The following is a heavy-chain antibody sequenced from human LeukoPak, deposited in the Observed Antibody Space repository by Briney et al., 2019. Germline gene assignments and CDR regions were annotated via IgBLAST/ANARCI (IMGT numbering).Heavy chain of an antibody. V-gene: IGHV4-59*08. J-gene: IGHJ4*02. CDR3: ARSYGSGSYFDS. CDR1: GGSISSYY. CDR2: INYSGST. Sequence: SETLSLTCTVSGGSISSYYWSWIRQPPGKGLEWIGYINYSGSTKYNPSLKSRVTMSLDTSKNQLSLTLISVTAADTAVYYCARSYGSGSYFDSWGQGTLVTVSS. D-gene: IGHD3-10*01.